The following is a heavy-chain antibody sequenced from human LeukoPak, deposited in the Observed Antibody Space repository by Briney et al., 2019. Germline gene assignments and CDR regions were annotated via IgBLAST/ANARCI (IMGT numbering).Heavy chain of an antibody. V-gene: IGHV3-23*01. CDR3: ARDSPYTLWAVFEP. D-gene: IGHD3-16*01. CDR2: ISGSGGTK. Sequence: GGSLRLSCATSGFNFTNFAMNWVRQAPGKGLEWVSFISGSGGTKHFADSVKGRFTISRDSSNNLVFLQMSNLRPDDTAVYFCARDSPYTLWAVFEPWGQGTLVIVSS. CDR1: GFNFTNFA. J-gene: IGHJ5*02.